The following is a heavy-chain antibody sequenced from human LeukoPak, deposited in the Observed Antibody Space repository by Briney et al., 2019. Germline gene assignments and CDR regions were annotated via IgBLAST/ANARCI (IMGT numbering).Heavy chain of an antibody. CDR2: IYYSGST. D-gene: IGHD3-22*01. Sequence: SETLSLTCTVSGGSISSSSYYWGWIRQPPGKGLEWIGSIYYSGSTYYNPSLKSRVTISVDTSKNQFSLKLSSVTAADTAVYYCARVYYDSRGYYFDYGGQGTLVTVSS. CDR3: ARVYYDSRGYYFDY. CDR1: GGSISSSSYY. V-gene: IGHV4-39*07. J-gene: IGHJ4*02.